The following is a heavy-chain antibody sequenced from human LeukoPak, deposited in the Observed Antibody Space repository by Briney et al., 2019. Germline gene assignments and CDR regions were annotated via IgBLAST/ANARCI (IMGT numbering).Heavy chain of an antibody. CDR2: IYYSGST. Sequence: PSETLSLTCTVFGGSISSSSYYWAWIRQSPGKGLEWIGTIYYSGSTYYNPSLKSRVTLSVDTSTNHFSLRLSSVTAADTAVYYCARHSMSNQWLVVYFFDYWGQGALVTVSS. CDR1: GGSISSSSYY. J-gene: IGHJ4*02. D-gene: IGHD6-19*01. CDR3: ARHSMSNQWLVVYFFDY. V-gene: IGHV4-39*01.